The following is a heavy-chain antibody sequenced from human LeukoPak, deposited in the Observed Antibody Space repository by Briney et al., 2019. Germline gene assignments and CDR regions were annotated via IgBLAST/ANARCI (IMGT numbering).Heavy chain of an antibody. Sequence: WASVKVSCKASGGTFSSYAISWVRQAPGQGLEWMGGIIPIFGTANYAQKFQGRVTITADESTSTAYMELSSLRSEDTAVYYCAKGITLIVVVTDTLEYWGQGTLVTVSS. D-gene: IGHD3-22*01. CDR1: GGTFSSYA. CDR3: AKGITLIVVVTDTLEY. V-gene: IGHV1-69*13. J-gene: IGHJ4*02. CDR2: IIPIFGTA.